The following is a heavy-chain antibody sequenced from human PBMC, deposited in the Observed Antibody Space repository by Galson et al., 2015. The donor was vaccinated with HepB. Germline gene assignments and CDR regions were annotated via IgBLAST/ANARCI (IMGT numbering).Heavy chain of an antibody. Sequence: SLRLSCAASGFTFSSYAMHWVRQAPGKGLEYVSAISSNGGSTYYADSVKGRFTISRDNSKNTLYLQMSSLRAEDTAVYYCVKDQGFQVFPVSGYGENWFDTWGQGTLVTVSS. CDR3: VKDQGFQVFPVSGYGENWFDT. V-gene: IGHV3-64D*06. J-gene: IGHJ5*02. CDR1: GFTFSSYA. D-gene: IGHD3-22*01. CDR2: ISSNGGST.